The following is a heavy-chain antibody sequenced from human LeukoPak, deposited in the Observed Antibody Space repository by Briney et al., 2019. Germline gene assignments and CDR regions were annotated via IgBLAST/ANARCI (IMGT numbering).Heavy chain of an antibody. J-gene: IGHJ4*02. V-gene: IGHV3-23*01. Sequence: GGSLRLSCAASGFTFSNYAMSWVRQAPGKGLEWVSSITGSGGSTKYADSVKGRFTISRDNSKNTLYLQMNSLRAEDTAVYYCAKDQYSSSWYLGYFDYWGQGTLVTVSS. D-gene: IGHD6-13*01. CDR1: GFTFSNYA. CDR3: AKDQYSSSWYLGYFDY. CDR2: ITGSGGST.